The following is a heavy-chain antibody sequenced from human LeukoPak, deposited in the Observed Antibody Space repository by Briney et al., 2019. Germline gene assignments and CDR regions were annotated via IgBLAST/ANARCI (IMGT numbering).Heavy chain of an antibody. V-gene: IGHV4-39*07. Sequence: SETLSLTCTVSGGSISSSSYYWGWIRQPPGKGLEWIGSIYYSGSTYYNPSLKSRVTISVDTSKNQFSLKLSSVTAADTAVYYCARRLWLQSSYYYYYYMDVWGKGTTVTISS. CDR3: ARRLWLQSSYYYYYYMDV. J-gene: IGHJ6*03. CDR1: GGSISSSSYY. CDR2: IYYSGST. D-gene: IGHD5-24*01.